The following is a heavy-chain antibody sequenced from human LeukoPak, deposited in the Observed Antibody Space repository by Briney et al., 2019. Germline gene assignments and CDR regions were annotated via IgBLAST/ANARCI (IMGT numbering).Heavy chain of an antibody. D-gene: IGHD2-2*01. CDR3: AKAPVFTAAIEGVDN. CDR2: ISGSGGGT. J-gene: IGHJ4*02. Sequence: GGSLRLSRAASGFTFSSYAMSWVRQAPGKGLEWVSSISGSGGGTYYADSVKGRFTVSRDTSRNTLYLQMNSLRAEDTAVYYCAKAPVFTAAIEGVDNWGQGTLVTVSS. V-gene: IGHV3-23*01. CDR1: GFTFSSYA.